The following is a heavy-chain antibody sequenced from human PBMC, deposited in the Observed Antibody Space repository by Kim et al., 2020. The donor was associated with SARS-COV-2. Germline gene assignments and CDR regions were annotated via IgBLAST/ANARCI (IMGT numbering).Heavy chain of an antibody. Sequence: SVKVSCKASGGTFSSYAISWVRQAPGQGLEWMGGIIPIFGTANYAQKFQGRVTITADESTSTAYMELSSLRSEDTAVYYCARARGYPVGDCSSTSCYTSDVSYYFDYWGQGTLVTVSS. V-gene: IGHV1-69*13. CDR3: ARARGYPVGDCSSTSCYTSDVSYYFDY. D-gene: IGHD2-2*02. CDR2: IIPIFGTA. CDR1: GGTFSSYA. J-gene: IGHJ4*02.